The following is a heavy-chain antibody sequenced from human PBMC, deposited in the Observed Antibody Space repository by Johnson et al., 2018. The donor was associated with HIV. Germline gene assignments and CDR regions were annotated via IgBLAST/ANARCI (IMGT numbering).Heavy chain of an antibody. CDR3: AKDRRQSSWELLDDAFDI. D-gene: IGHD1-26*01. Sequence: MLLVESGGGLVQPGGSLRLSCAASGFTFSDYYMSWVRQAPGKGLEWVANIKQDGSEKYYVDSVKGRFTISRDNAKNSLYLQMNSLRAEDTAGYYCAKDRRQSSWELLDDAFDIWGQGTMVNVSS. J-gene: IGHJ3*02. CDR2: IKQDGSEK. V-gene: IGHV3-7*01. CDR1: GFTFSDYY.